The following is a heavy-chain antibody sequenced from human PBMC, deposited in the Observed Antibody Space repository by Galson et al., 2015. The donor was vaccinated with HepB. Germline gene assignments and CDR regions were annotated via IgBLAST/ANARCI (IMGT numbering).Heavy chain of an antibody. Sequence: TLSLTCTVSGGSISSGGYYWSWIRQHPGKGLERIGYIYYSGSPYYNPSLKSRVTISVDTSKNQFSLKLSSVTAADTAVYYCARDCAQYSSSQKGVDPWGQGTLVTVSS. CDR3: ARDCAQYSSSQKGVDP. CDR2: IYYSGSP. J-gene: IGHJ5*02. CDR1: GGSISSGGYY. V-gene: IGHV4-31*03. D-gene: IGHD6-13*01.